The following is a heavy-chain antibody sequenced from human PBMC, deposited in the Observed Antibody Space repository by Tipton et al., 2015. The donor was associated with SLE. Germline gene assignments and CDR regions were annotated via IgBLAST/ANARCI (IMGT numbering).Heavy chain of an antibody. CDR2: ISSSSSTI. CDR3: ARELRVTFGGVIEDY. Sequence: SLRLSCAASGFTFSSYSMNWVRQAPGKGLEWVSYISSSSSTIYYADSVKGRFTISRDNAKNSLYLQMNSLRAEDTAVYYCARELRVTFGGVIEDYWGQGTLVTVSS. V-gene: IGHV3-48*01. CDR1: GFTFSSYS. J-gene: IGHJ4*02. D-gene: IGHD3-16*02.